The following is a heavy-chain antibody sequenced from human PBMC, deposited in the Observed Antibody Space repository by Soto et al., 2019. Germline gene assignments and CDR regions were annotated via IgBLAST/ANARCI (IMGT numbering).Heavy chain of an antibody. V-gene: IGHV1-69*13. Sequence: GASVKVSCKASGGTFSSYAISWVRQAPGQGLEWMGGIIPIFGTANYAQKFQGRVTITADESTSTAYMELSSLRSEDTAVYYCARGESYYYDSSGYYWFGFEYWGQGTLVTVSS. D-gene: IGHD3-22*01. CDR3: ARGESYYYDSSGYYWFGFEY. CDR2: IIPIFGTA. J-gene: IGHJ4*02. CDR1: GGTFSSYA.